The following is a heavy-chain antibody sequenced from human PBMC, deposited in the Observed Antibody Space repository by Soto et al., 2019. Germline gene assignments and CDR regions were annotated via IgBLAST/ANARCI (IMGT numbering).Heavy chain of an antibody. Sequence: QFQLVQSGAEVKKPGASVKVSCKASGYTFTSYGISWVRQAPGQGLEWMGWISAYNGNTNYAQKLQGRVTMTTDTSTSTAYMELRSLRSDDTAVYYCARDSYYYGSGSYFSPAYWGQGTLVTVSS. CDR2: ISAYNGNT. V-gene: IGHV1-18*01. J-gene: IGHJ4*02. D-gene: IGHD3-10*01. CDR1: GYTFTSYG. CDR3: ARDSYYYGSGSYFSPAY.